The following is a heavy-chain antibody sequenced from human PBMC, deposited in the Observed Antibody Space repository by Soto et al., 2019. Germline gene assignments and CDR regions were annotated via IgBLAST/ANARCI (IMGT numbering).Heavy chain of an antibody. CDR3: ATQGGYCTNGVCFTGWFDP. CDR2: IYYSGST. D-gene: IGHD2-8*01. J-gene: IGHJ5*02. V-gene: IGHV4-59*01. Sequence: PSETLSLTCTVSGGSISSYYWSWIRQPPGKGLEWIGYIYYSGSTNYNPSLKSRVTISVDTSKNQFSLKLSSVTAADTAVYYCATQGGYCTNGVCFTGWFDPWGQETLVTVSS. CDR1: GGSISSYY.